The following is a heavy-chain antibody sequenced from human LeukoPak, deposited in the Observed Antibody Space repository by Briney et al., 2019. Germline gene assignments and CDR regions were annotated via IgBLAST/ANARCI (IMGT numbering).Heavy chain of an antibody. CDR1: GGSIISYY. D-gene: IGHD5-18*01. J-gene: IGHJ4*02. CDR2: IYYSGST. V-gene: IGHV4-59*01. Sequence: PSETLSLTCTVSGGSIISYYWSWIRQPPGKGLEWIGYIYYSGSTNSNPSLRSRVTISIDTSKNQFSLKLSSVTAADTAVYYCARDPSTGGYSYGYDYWGQGTLVTVSS. CDR3: ARDPSTGGYSYGYDY.